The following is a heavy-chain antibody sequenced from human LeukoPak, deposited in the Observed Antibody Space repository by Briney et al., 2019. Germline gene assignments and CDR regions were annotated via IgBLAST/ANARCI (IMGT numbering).Heavy chain of an antibody. CDR2: IRYDGSNK. Sequence: PGGSLRLSCAASGFTFSSYGMHWVRQAPGKGLEWVALIRYDGSNKYYADSVKGRFTISRDNSKNTLSLQMNSLRAEDTAVYYCARVAYDFWSGYRDYWGQGTLVTVSS. D-gene: IGHD3-3*01. CDR3: ARVAYDFWSGYRDY. V-gene: IGHV3-30*02. CDR1: GFTFSSYG. J-gene: IGHJ4*02.